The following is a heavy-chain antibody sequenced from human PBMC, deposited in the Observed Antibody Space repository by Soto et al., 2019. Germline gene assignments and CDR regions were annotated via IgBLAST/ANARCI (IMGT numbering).Heavy chain of an antibody. CDR2: ISYDGSNK. D-gene: IGHD6-13*01. J-gene: IGHJ6*02. V-gene: IGHV3-30-3*01. CDR1: GFTFSSYA. CDR3: AREGGSSWYYYCYGMDV. Sequence: QVQLVESGGGVVQPGRSLRLSCAASGFTFSSYAMHWVRQAPGKGLEWVAVISYDGSNKYYADSVKGRFTISRDNSKNTLYLQMNRLRAEDTAVYYCAREGGSSWYYYCYGMDVWGQGTTVTVSS.